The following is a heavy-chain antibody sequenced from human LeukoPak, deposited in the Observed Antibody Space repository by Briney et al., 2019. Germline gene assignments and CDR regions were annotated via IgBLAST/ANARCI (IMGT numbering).Heavy chain of an antibody. Sequence: ASVKVSCKASGYTFTSYGISWVRQAPGQGLEWMGWISAYNGNTNYAQKFQGRVTMTEDTSTDTAYMELSSLRSEDTAVYYCATAPGQPRSADWGQGTLVTVSS. CDR3: ATAPGQPRSAD. D-gene: IGHD1-14*01. CDR1: GYTFTSYG. CDR2: ISAYNGNT. V-gene: IGHV1-18*01. J-gene: IGHJ4*02.